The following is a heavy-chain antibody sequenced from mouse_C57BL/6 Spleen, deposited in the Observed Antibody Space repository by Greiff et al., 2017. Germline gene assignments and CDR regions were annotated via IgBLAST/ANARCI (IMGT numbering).Heavy chain of an antibody. CDR1: GFTFSNYW. Sequence: EVKLMESGGGLVQPGGSMKLSCVASGFTFSNYWMNWVRQSPEQGLEWVAQIRLKSDNYATHYAESVNGRFTISSDDSKSSVYLQMNNLRAEDTGIYYCTTVTVWYDDVSGAGTTVNVPS. CDR3: TTVTVWYDDV. D-gene: IGHD2-13*01. CDR2: IRLKSDNYAT. J-gene: IGHJ1*01. V-gene: IGHV6-3*01.